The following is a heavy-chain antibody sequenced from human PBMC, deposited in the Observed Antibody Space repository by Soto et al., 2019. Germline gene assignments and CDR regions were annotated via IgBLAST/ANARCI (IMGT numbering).Heavy chain of an antibody. CDR3: ARAGTRGYWFDP. J-gene: IGHJ5*02. V-gene: IGHV4-59*01. CDR1: GGAISSYY. Sequence: ETLSLTCTVSGGAISSYYWSGIRQPPGKGLEWIGYIYYSGSTNYNPSLKSRVTISVDTSKNQFSLKLSSVTAADTAVYYCARAGTRGYWFDPWGQGTLVTVSS. D-gene: IGHD6-13*01. CDR2: IYYSGST.